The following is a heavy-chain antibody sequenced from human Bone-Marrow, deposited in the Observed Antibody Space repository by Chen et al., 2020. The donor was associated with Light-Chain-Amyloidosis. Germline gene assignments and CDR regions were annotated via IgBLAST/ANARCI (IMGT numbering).Heavy chain of an antibody. CDR1: GFLVSANY. D-gene: IGHD1-26*01. V-gene: IGHV3-53*02. CDR2: IFNGGDT. CDR3: AGFSGVSTWAFDY. J-gene: IGHJ4*02. Sequence: EVQLVETGGGVIQPGGSLRLACAVSGFLVSANYMSWVRQAPGKGLEWVSVIFNGGDTTYADSVRGRFVISRDGSTNTLYLQMNTLRPDDTAVYYCAGFSGVSTWAFDYWGQGTLVTVSS.